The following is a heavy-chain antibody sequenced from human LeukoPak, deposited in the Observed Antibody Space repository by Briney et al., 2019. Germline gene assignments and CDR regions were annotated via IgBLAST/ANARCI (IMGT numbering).Heavy chain of an antibody. Sequence: GGSLRLSCAASGFTVSSYWMSWVRQAPGKGLEWVANIKQDGSEKYYVDSVKGRFTISRDNAKNSLYLQMNSLRAEDTAVYYCAREDVASGHFDYWGQGTLVTVSS. D-gene: IGHD5-12*01. J-gene: IGHJ4*02. V-gene: IGHV3-7*01. CDR3: AREDVASGHFDY. CDR1: GFTVSSYW. CDR2: IKQDGSEK.